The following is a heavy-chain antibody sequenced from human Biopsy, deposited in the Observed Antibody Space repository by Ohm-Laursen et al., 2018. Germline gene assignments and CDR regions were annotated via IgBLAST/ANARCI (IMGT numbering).Heavy chain of an antibody. CDR2: IYTSGIT. D-gene: IGHD1-14*01. J-gene: IGHJ5*02. V-gene: IGHV4-4*07. CDR1: GGSLSSYS. Sequence: ETPSLTCTVSGGSLSSYSWSWIRQPAGQGLEWIGQIYTSGITNYNPSLKSRVTMSVDTSKNKFSLRVSSVTAADTAVYYCARDRDRRGWFDPWGQGTLVTVSS. CDR3: ARDRDRRGWFDP.